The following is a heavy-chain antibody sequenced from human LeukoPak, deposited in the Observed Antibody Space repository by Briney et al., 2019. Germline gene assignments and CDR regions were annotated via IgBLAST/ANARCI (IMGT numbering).Heavy chain of an antibody. CDR3: ARAHSSSRYGMDV. J-gene: IGHJ6*02. D-gene: IGHD6-13*01. Sequence: SQTLSLTYALSGDSVSSNSAAWNWLRQSPSRGLEWLGRTYYRSKWYNDYAVSVKSRITINPDTSKNQFSLQLNSVTPEDTAVYYCARAHSSSRYGMDVWGQGTTVTVSS. CDR1: GDSVSSNSAA. V-gene: IGHV6-1*01. CDR2: TYYRSKWYN.